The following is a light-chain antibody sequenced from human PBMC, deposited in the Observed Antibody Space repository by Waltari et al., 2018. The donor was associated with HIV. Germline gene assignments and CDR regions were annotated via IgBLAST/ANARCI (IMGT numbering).Light chain of an antibody. CDR2: DVS. CDR3: CSYAGSYTYV. CDR1: SSDVVGYNY. J-gene: IGLJ1*01. Sequence: HSALPQPRSGSGSPGQSVTISCTGTSSDVVGYNYFPGYQRHPGKAPKLRILDVSKRPSGVPDRFSGSRSGNTASLTISGLQAEDEADYYCCSYAGSYTYVFGTGTKVTVL. V-gene: IGLV2-11*01.